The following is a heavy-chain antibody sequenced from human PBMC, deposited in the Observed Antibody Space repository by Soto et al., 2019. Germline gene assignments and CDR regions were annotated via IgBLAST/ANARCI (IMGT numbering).Heavy chain of an antibody. CDR1: GFSLSTSGVG. Sequence: QITLKESGPTLVKPTQTLTLTCTFSGFSLSTSGVGVGWIRQPPGKALEWLALIYWDDDKRYSPSLKSRLTITKDTSNNQVVLTMTNMDPLDTATYYCAHSEIRNYYGSGSYYFDYWGQGTLVTVSS. V-gene: IGHV2-5*02. J-gene: IGHJ4*02. CDR2: IYWDDDK. CDR3: AHSEIRNYYGSGSYYFDY. D-gene: IGHD3-10*01.